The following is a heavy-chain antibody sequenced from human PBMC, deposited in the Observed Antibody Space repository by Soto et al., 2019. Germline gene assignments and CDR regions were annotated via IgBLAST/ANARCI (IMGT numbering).Heavy chain of an antibody. CDR3: VRRSIAASGWDA. J-gene: IGHJ6*02. CDR1: GYSFTSYW. CDR2: IYPGDSGT. D-gene: IGHD6-13*01. Sequence: PGESLKISCKGSGYSFTSYWIGWVRQMPGKGLEWMGIIYPGDSGTKYSPSFQGQVTISADKSISTAYLQWSSLKAADTAMYYCVRRSIAASGWDAWGQGNTFTVSS. V-gene: IGHV5-51*01.